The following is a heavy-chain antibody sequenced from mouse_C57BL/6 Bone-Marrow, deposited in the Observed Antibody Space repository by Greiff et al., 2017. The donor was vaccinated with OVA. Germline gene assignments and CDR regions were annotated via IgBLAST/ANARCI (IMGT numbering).Heavy chain of an antibody. Sequence: QVQLQQPGAELVKPGASVKLSCKASGYTFTSYWMQWVKQRPGQGLEWIGEIDPSDSYTNYNQKFKGKATLTVDTSSSTAYMQRSSLTSEDSAVYYCARPAFYAMDYWGQGTSVTVSS. CDR1: GYTFTSYW. CDR2: IDPSDSYT. V-gene: IGHV1-50*01. J-gene: IGHJ4*01. CDR3: ARPAFYAMDY.